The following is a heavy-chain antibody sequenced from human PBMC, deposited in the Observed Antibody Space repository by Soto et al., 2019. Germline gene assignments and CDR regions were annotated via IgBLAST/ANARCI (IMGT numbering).Heavy chain of an antibody. Sequence: EVQLVEAGGGLIQPGGSLRLSCAASGFTVSGNYMSWVRQAPGKGLEWVSVIYSGGSTYYADSVKGRFTISRDNSKNTLYLHKNSLRAEDTAVYYCARRSPYRGYYGMEVWGQGTTVTVSS. D-gene: IGHD2-2*02. V-gene: IGHV3-53*01. CDR3: ARRSPYRGYYGMEV. CDR1: GFTVSGNY. CDR2: IYSGGST. J-gene: IGHJ6*02.